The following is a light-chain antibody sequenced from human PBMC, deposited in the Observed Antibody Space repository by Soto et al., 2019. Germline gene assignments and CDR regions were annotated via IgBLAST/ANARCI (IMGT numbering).Light chain of an antibody. Sequence: DVQITQSPSSLSASVGDRVTITCRASQSIGKFLNWYQQKPGKAPTLLIYAASSLQSGVPSRFSGSGSGTDFTLTISSLQPEDFAVYYCQQYGTSPRTFGQGTKVDIK. J-gene: IGKJ1*01. CDR3: QQYGTSPRT. V-gene: IGKV1-39*01. CDR1: QSIGKF. CDR2: AAS.